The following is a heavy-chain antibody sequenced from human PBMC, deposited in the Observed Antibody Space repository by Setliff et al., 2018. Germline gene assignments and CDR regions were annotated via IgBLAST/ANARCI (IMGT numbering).Heavy chain of an antibody. J-gene: IGHJ6*02. CDR1: GDSITSNYW. Sequence: PSETLSLTCAVSGDSITSNYWWSWVRQPPEKGLEWIGEIKHTGATNYNPSLKSRVTILVDKSKNQFSLKLNSVTAADTAVYYCARDRGRGWFGGMDVWGQGTMVTVSS. D-gene: IGHD3-10*01. V-gene: IGHV4-4*02. CDR2: IKHTGAT. CDR3: ARDRGRGWFGGMDV.